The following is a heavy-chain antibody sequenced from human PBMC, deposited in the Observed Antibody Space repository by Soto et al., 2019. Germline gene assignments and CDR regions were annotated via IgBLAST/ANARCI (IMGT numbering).Heavy chain of an antibody. D-gene: IGHD3-22*01. CDR2: INAGNGNT. CDR3: ARGPFDSSGYFPTSYYFDY. J-gene: IGHJ4*02. Sequence: GASVKVSCKASGYTFTSYAMHWVRQAPGQRLEWMGWINAGNGNTKYSQKFQGRVTITRDTSASTAYMELSSLRSEDTAVYYCARGPFDSSGYFPTSYYFDYWGQGTLVTVSS. V-gene: IGHV1-3*01. CDR1: GYTFTSYA.